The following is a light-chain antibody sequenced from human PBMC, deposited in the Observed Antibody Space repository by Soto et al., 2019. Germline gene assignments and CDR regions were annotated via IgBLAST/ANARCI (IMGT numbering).Light chain of an antibody. CDR1: SSDVGGYNY. V-gene: IGLV2-14*01. J-gene: IGLJ1*01. CDR3: SSYTSSSLYV. Sequence: QSVLTQPASVSGSPGQSITISCTGTSSDVGGYNYVSWYQQHPGKAPKLMIYDVSNRPSGVSNRFSGSKSGNTASLTISGLQAEDEADYYCSSYTSSSLYVFGTGPKVTV. CDR2: DVS.